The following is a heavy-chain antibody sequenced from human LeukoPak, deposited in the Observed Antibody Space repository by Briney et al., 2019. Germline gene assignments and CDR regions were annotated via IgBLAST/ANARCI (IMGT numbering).Heavy chain of an antibody. Sequence: SETLSLTCTVSGGSISSYYWSWIRHPPGKGLEWIGYIYYSGSTKYNPSLKSRVTISVDTSKKQFSLKLSSVTAGDTAVYYCARLSNNRVCGGGSCYSIAHLDYWGQGILVTVSS. D-gene: IGHD2-15*01. CDR2: IYYSGST. CDR3: ARLSNNRVCGGGSCYSIAHLDY. V-gene: IGHV4-59*08. CDR1: GGSISSYY. J-gene: IGHJ4*02.